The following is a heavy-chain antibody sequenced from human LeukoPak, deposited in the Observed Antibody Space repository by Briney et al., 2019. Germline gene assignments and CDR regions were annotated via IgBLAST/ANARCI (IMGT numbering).Heavy chain of an antibody. Sequence: PSETLSLTCTVSGGSISTSSYYWGWIRQPAGKGLEWIGRIYTSGSTNYNPSLKSRVTMSVDTSKNQFSLKLSSVTAADTAVYYCARGVIGRYCSGGSCYSAAFDIWGQGTMVTVSS. CDR3: ARGVIGRYCSGGSCYSAAFDI. D-gene: IGHD2-15*01. J-gene: IGHJ3*02. V-gene: IGHV4-61*02. CDR1: GGSISTSSYY. CDR2: IYTSGST.